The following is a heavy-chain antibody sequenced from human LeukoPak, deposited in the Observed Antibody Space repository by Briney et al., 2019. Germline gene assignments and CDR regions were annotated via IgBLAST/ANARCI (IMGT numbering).Heavy chain of an antibody. V-gene: IGHV4-31*03. CDR3: ASLTPYYDILTGKGYQLFDY. J-gene: IGHJ4*02. CDR1: GGSISFGGYY. CDR2: MYDREKT. D-gene: IGHD3-9*01. Sequence: SETLSLTCTVSGGSISFGGYYWSWIRQLPGKGLEWIGYMYDREKTDYNPSLRSRVIISLDTSKNQFSLKLNSVTAADTAVYYCASLTPYYDILTGKGYQLFDYWGQGTLVTVSS.